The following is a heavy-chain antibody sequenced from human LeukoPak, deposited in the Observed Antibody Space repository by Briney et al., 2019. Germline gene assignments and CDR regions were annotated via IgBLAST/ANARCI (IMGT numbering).Heavy chain of an antibody. J-gene: IGHJ3*02. V-gene: IGHV1-46*01. D-gene: IGHD1-26*01. Sequence: ASVKVSCKASGYTFTSYYMHWVRQAPGQGLEWMGIINPSGGSTSHAQKFQGRVTMTRDTSTSTVYMELSSLRSEDTAVYYCARVAYSGSYHDAFDIWGQGTMVTVSS. CDR1: GYTFTSYY. CDR2: INPSGGST. CDR3: ARVAYSGSYHDAFDI.